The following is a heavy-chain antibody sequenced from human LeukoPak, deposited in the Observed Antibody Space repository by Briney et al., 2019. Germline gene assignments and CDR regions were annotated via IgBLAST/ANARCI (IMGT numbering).Heavy chain of an antibody. V-gene: IGHV3-23*01. Sequence: PGGSLRLSRAASGFTFSTYAMSWVRQAPGKGLEWVSAITGSGDNTYYADSVKGRFTFSRDNSKNTLYLLMNSLRAEDSAVYYCAKDALPYYHDSSGWARYFDYWGQRTLVTVSS. D-gene: IGHD3-22*01. J-gene: IGHJ4*02. CDR2: ITGSGDNT. CDR3: AKDALPYYHDSSGWARYFDY. CDR1: GFTFSTYA.